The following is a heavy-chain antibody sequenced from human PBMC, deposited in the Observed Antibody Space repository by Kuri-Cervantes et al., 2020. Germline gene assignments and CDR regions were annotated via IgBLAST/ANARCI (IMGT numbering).Heavy chain of an antibody. CDR2: ISSSSSTV. J-gene: IGHJ4*02. V-gene: IGHV3-48*01. CDR1: GFTFSSYS. Sequence: GESLKISCAASGFTFSSYSMNWVRQAPGKGLEWVSYISSSSSTVYYADSVKGRFTISRDNAKNSLYLQMNSLRPEDTAVYYCARVREFGDFEYWGQGTLVTVSS. D-gene: IGHD3-10*01. CDR3: ARVREFGDFEY.